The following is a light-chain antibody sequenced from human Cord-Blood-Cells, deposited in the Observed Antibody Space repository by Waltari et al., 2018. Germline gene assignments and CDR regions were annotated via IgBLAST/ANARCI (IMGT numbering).Light chain of an antibody. CDR1: SSNIGSNA. Sequence: QSVLTQPPSSSGTPGQRVTIYCSGSSSNIGSNAVNWYQHLPGTAPKLVIYSNNNWPSGVPDRFSGSKSGTSASLAISGLQSEDEADYYCAAWDDSLSVVFGGGTKLTVL. J-gene: IGLJ2*01. CDR2: SNN. V-gene: IGLV1-44*01. CDR3: AAWDDSLSVV.